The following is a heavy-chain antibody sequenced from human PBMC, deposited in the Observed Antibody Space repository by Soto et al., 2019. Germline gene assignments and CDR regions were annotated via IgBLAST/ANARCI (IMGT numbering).Heavy chain of an antibody. CDR3: TRGADGFDY. CDR1: GFTFSSYD. CDR2: IGKGGDT. D-gene: IGHD3-16*01. Sequence: EVQLVESGGHLVQPGGSLRLSCGAFGFTFSSYDFHWVRQATGKGLEWVSGIGKGGDTYYAGSVKGRFTVSRENAKNSLYLQMNSLRAGDTAVYYCTRGADGFDYWGQGTLVTVSS. V-gene: IGHV3-13*01. J-gene: IGHJ4*02.